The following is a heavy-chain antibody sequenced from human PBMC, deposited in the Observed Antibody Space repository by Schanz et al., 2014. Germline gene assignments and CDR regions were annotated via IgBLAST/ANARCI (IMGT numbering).Heavy chain of an antibody. J-gene: IGHJ4*02. CDR1: GFTFSSYA. CDR2: ISGRGGST. Sequence: EVQLLESGGGLVQPGGSLRLSCAASGFTFSSYAMTWVRQAPGMGLEWVSAISGRGGSTYYADSVRGRFTISRDNSKNTLFLQMNSLRVEDSAIYYCAKDISDTSGKDDYWGQGTLVTVSS. D-gene: IGHD3-22*01. V-gene: IGHV3-23*01. CDR3: AKDISDTSGKDDY.